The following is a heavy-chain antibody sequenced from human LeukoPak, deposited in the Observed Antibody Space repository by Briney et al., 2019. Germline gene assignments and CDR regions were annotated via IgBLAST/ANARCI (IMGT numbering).Heavy chain of an antibody. CDR3: ARVSDQGEQWLADT. J-gene: IGHJ4*02. CDR1: GFTFSSYS. Sequence: GGSLRLSCAASGFTFSSYSMNWVRQAPGKGLEWVSYISSSSSTIYYADSVKGRFTISRDNAKNSLYLQMNSLRAEDTAVYYCARVSDQGEQWLADTWGQGTLVTVSS. CDR2: ISSSSSTI. D-gene: IGHD6-19*01. V-gene: IGHV3-48*01.